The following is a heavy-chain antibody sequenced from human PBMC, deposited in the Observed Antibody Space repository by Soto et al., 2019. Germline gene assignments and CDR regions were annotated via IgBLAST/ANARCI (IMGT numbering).Heavy chain of an antibody. CDR1: GGTFSSYA. D-gene: IGHD5-18*01. CDR3: ARDRIQLWTNYYYYYGMDV. CDR2: IIPIFGTA. Sequence: GASVKVSCKASGGTFSSYAISWVRQAPGQGLEWMGGIIPIFGTANYAQKFQGRVTITADESTGTAYMELSSLRSEDTAVYYCARDRIQLWTNYYYYYGMDVWGQGTTVTVSS. J-gene: IGHJ6*02. V-gene: IGHV1-69*13.